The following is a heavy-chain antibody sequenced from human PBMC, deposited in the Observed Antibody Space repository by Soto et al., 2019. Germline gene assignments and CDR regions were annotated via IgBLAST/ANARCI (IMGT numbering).Heavy chain of an antibody. D-gene: IGHD6-19*01. V-gene: IGHV1-3*01. Sequence: ASVKVSCKASGYTFTSYAMHWVRQAPGQRLEWIGWINAGNGKTKYSQKFQGRVTITRDTSASTAYMELNSLRAEDTAVYYCAKDRISSGWYPRGWVDYWGQGALVTVSS. CDR2: INAGNGKT. CDR1: GYTFTSYA. J-gene: IGHJ4*02. CDR3: AKDRISSGWYPRGWVDY.